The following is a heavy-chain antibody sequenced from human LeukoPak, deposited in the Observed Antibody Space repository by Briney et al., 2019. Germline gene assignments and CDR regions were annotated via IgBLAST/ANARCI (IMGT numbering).Heavy chain of an antibody. CDR2: IYTSGST. Sequence: SETLSLTCTVSGGSISSYYWSWIRQPAGKGLEWIGRIYTSGSTNYNPSLKSQVTMSVDTSKNQISLKLGSVTAADTAVYYCAREIGDYYDSSGYRTYYFDYWGQGTLVTVSS. J-gene: IGHJ4*02. V-gene: IGHV4-4*07. D-gene: IGHD3-22*01. CDR1: GGSISSYY. CDR3: AREIGDYYDSSGYRTYYFDY.